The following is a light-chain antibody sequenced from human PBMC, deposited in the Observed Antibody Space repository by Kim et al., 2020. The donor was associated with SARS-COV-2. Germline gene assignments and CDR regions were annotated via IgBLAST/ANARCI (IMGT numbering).Light chain of an antibody. V-gene: IGKV1-39*01. J-gene: IGKJ1*01. Sequence: ASVGDRLTITCRASERISSYLNWYQQQPGKAPKLLIFAASRLQSGVPSRFSGSGSGADFTLTISSLQPEDFATYYCQQSYITPRTFGQGTKVDIK. CDR1: ERISSY. CDR3: QQSYITPRT. CDR2: AAS.